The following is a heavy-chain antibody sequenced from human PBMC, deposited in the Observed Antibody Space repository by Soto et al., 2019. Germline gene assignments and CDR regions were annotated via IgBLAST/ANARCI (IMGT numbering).Heavy chain of an antibody. V-gene: IGHV5-51*01. J-gene: IGHJ6*02. CDR3: ARIPHSTTSYYDYNFGMDV. Sequence: GESLEISCKSSGYSFPSEWIGWVRQMPGKGLEWMGSIHPADSDTRYSPAFQGQVTISADKSIRTAYLQWNSLEASDTAMYYCARIPHSTTSYYDYNFGMDVWGQGTTVTVSS. D-gene: IGHD2-2*01. CDR1: GYSFPSEW. CDR2: IHPADSDT.